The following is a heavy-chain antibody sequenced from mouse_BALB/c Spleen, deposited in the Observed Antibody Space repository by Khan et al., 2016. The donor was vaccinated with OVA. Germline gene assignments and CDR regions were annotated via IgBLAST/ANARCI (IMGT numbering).Heavy chain of an antibody. Sequence: QVQLQQSGAELVKPGASVKLSCKASGYTFTSYYMYWVKQRPGQGLEWIGEINPSDGDTNFNEKFKSKATLTVDKSSSTVYIQLSSLTSEDSAVYYCTRSGYGTFAYWGQGTLVTVSA. CDR1: GYTFTSYY. CDR2: INPSDGDT. D-gene: IGHD2-1*01. CDR3: TRSGYGTFAY. V-gene: IGHV1S81*02. J-gene: IGHJ3*01.